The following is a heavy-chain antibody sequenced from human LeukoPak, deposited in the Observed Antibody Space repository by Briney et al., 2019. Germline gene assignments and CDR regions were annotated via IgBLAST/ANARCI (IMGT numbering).Heavy chain of an antibody. J-gene: IGHJ4*02. Sequence: SETLSLTCTVSGASITSYYWSWNRQPPGKGLEWIGYIYHSGTTNYNPSLKSRVTISVDTSKNQFSLTLSSVTAADTAMYYCARQRGTYLSDWNFDYWGQGTPVTVSS. CDR1: GASITSYY. CDR3: ARQRGTYLSDWNFDY. D-gene: IGHD3-16*01. CDR2: IYHSGTT. V-gene: IGHV4-59*01.